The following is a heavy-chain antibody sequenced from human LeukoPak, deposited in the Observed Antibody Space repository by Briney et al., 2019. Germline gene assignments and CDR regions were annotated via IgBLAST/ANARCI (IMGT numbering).Heavy chain of an antibody. CDR2: IYYSGST. V-gene: IGHV4-30-4*08. CDR1: GGSISSGDYY. D-gene: IGHD2-21*01. J-gene: IGHJ3*02. Sequence: SQTLSLTCTVSGGSISSGDYYWSWIRQPPGKGLEWIGYIYYSGSTYYNPSLKSRVTISVDTSKNQFSLKLISVTAADTAVYYCASYWRVQNAFDIWGQGTMVTVSS. CDR3: ASYWRVQNAFDI.